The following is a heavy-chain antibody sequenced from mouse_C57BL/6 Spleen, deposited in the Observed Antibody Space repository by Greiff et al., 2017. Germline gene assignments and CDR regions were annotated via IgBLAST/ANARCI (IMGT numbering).Heavy chain of an antibody. V-gene: IGHV3-6*01. Sequence: LQESGPGLVKPSQSLSLTCSVTGYSITSGYYWNWIRQFPGNKLEWMGYISYDGSNNYNPSLKNRISITRDTSKNQFFLKLNSVTTEDTATYYCARDKDYWYFDVWGTGTTVTVSA. D-gene: IGHD1-3*01. CDR2: ISYDGSN. CDR1: GYSITSGYY. J-gene: IGHJ1*03. CDR3: ARDKDYWYFDV.